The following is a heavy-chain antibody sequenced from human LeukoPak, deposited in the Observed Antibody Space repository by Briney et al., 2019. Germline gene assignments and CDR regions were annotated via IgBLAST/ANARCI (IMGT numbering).Heavy chain of an antibody. Sequence: GGSLRLSCGASGFTFSTHAMAWVRQAPGKGLDWVSAISGDGDTTYYADSVKGRFTISRDNSKNTVYLQMNSLRAENKAVYYCANQSPGWGQGTLVTVSS. CDR3: ANQSPG. CDR2: ISGDGDTT. CDR1: GFTFSTHA. J-gene: IGHJ4*02. V-gene: IGHV3-23*01.